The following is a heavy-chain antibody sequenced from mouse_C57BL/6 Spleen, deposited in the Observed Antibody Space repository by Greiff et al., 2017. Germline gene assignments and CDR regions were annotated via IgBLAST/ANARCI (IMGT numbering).Heavy chain of an antibody. CDR3: AVLYSFDY. J-gene: IGHJ2*01. Sequence: EVKLMESGGGLVKPGGSLKLSCAASGFTFSDYGMHWVRQAPEKGLEWVAYISTGSSTIYYAETVKGRFTISRDNAKNTLFLQITSLSSEDTAMYYCAVLYSFDYWGQGTTLTVSS. D-gene: IGHD2-1*01. CDR1: GFTFSDYG. V-gene: IGHV5-17*01. CDR2: ISTGSSTI.